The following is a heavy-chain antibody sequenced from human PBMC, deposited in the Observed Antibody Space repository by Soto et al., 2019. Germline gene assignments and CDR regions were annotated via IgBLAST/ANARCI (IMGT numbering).Heavy chain of an antibody. D-gene: IGHD2-15*01. CDR1: GGSMRNVY. CDR2: IFHSGNA. J-gene: IGHJ4*01. V-gene: IGHV4-59*01. CDR3: ASAHDPTLQFDY. Sequence: PSETLSLTCTVSGGSMRNVYWSWIRQPPGKRLEWIGFIFHSGNAKYNPSLKSRVTISIDTSKSQFSLSLDSVTAADTAVYFCASAHDPTLQFDYWGLGTLVTVSS.